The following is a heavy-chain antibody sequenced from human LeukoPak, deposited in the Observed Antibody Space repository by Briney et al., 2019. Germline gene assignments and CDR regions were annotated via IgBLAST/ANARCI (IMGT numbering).Heavy chain of an antibody. J-gene: IGHJ4*02. CDR3: ARDRGPTIAVPYYFDF. Sequence: GGSLRLSCAASGFSFSSFAFHWVRQAPGKGLEGVAVISSDGGNIYYADSVTGRALISRDNSKNTLYLLFYSLKPEDTAVYYCARDRGPTIAVPYYFDFWGQGTVVTVSS. CDR1: GFSFSSFA. V-gene: IGHV3-30*04. CDR2: ISSDGGNI. D-gene: IGHD6-19*01.